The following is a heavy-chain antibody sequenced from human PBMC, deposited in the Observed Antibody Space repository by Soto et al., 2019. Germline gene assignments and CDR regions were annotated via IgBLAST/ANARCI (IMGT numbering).Heavy chain of an antibody. V-gene: IGHV3-30-3*01. Sequence: GGSLRLSCAASGFTFSSYAMHWVRQAPGKGLEWVAVISYDGSNKYYADSVKGRFTISRDNSKNTLYLQMNSLRAEDTAVYYCARGGYSSGWYDYYYYGMDVWGQGTTVTVSS. J-gene: IGHJ6*02. CDR2: ISYDGSNK. CDR1: GFTFSSYA. D-gene: IGHD6-19*01. CDR3: ARGGYSSGWYDYYYYGMDV.